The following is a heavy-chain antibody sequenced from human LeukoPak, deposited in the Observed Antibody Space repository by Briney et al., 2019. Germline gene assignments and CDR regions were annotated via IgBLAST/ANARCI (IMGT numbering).Heavy chain of an antibody. V-gene: IGHV4-59*01. J-gene: IGHJ3*02. Sequence: PSETLSLTCTVSGGSISNYYWSWIRQPPGKGLEWIGYIYYSGSTNYNPSLKSRVTISVDTSKNQFSLKLSSVTAADTAVYYCGRYLKPSALSVFDIWGQGTVVTVSS. CDR2: IYYSGST. CDR3: GRYLKPSALSVFDI. D-gene: IGHD1-14*01. CDR1: GGSISNYY.